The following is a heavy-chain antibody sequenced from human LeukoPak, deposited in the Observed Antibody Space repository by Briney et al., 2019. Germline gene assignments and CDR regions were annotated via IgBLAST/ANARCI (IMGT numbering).Heavy chain of an antibody. CDR1: GYTFTSYG. J-gene: IGHJ6*03. CDR3: ARAPTTTVTNTLNPHNYYYYYYMDV. Sequence: ASVKVSCKASGYTFTSYGISWVRQAPGQGLEWMGWISAYNGNTNYAQKLQGRVTMTTDTSTSTAYMELRSLRSDDTAVYYCARAPTTTVTNTLNPHNYYYYYYMDVWGKGTTVTISS. V-gene: IGHV1-18*01. D-gene: IGHD4-17*01. CDR2: ISAYNGNT.